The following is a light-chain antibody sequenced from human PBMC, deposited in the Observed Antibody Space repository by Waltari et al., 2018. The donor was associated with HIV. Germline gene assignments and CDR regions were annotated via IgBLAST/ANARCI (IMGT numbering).Light chain of an antibody. CDR1: RSNVASYN. J-gene: IGLJ3*02. Sequence: QSVVTQPPSASGTPGQTVTISCVGSRSNVASYNVNWYQQFPGTAPKLPIYRNNQRPSGVPDRFSGSKSGTSASLAISGLQSADEADYYCAAWDDSLHGWVFGGGTKLTVL. CDR2: RNN. CDR3: AAWDDSLHGWV. V-gene: IGLV1-44*01.